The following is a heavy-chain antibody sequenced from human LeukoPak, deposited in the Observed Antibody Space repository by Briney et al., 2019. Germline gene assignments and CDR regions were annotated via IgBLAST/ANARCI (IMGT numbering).Heavy chain of an antibody. CDR3: AKEPTHQFYIDG. D-gene: IGHD3-10*01. CDR2: ISPNSVDT. CDR1: GFNFNIFA. V-gene: IGHV3-9*01. J-gene: IGHJ4*02. Sequence: PGRSLRLSCAASGFNFNIFAMHWVRQRPGKGLEWLSGISPNSVDTSYADSVKGRLTISRDNTKNFLYLQMNGLRTDDTAFYYCAKEPTHQFYIDGCGQGMLVTVSS.